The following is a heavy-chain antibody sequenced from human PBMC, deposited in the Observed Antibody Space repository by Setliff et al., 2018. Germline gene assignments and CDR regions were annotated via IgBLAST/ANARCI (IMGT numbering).Heavy chain of an antibody. J-gene: IGHJ4*02. CDR2: IFQSGIT. CDR3: ARLGGLLVATMPFDY. Sequence: SKTLSLTCAVSGFSITNGYYWGWIRQSPGKGLEWIGNIFQSGITFYNPSLKSRVTMSLDTSQNQFSLKLRSVTAADTAVYFCARLGGLLVATMPFDYWGQGTLVTVSS. V-gene: IGHV4-38-2*01. D-gene: IGHD5-12*01. CDR1: GFSITNGYY.